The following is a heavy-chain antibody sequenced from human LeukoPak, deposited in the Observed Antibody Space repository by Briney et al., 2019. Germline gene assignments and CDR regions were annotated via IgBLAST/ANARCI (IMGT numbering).Heavy chain of an antibody. CDR2: INPNSGGT. Sequence: ASVTVSCKPSGYTFSGYYLHWVRQAPGQGLEWMGWINPNSGGTNSAQKFQGRVTMTRDTSIITAYMELSRLRSDDTAVYFCARGYYDSSDYEYFQHWGQGTLVTVSS. CDR1: GYTFSGYY. D-gene: IGHD3-22*01. J-gene: IGHJ1*01. CDR3: ARGYYDSSDYEYFQH. V-gene: IGHV1-2*02.